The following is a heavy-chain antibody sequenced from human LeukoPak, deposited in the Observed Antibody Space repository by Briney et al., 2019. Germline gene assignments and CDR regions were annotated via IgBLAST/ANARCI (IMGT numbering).Heavy chain of an antibody. CDR1: GFTFSSYG. J-gene: IGHJ4*02. D-gene: IGHD5-24*01. V-gene: IGHV3-30*18. Sequence: GGSLRLSCAASGFTFSSYGMHWVRQAPGKGLEWVAVISYDGSNKYYADSVKGRFTISRDNSKNTLYLQMNSLRAEDTAVYYCAKDLYKATITHVDYWGQGTLVTVSS. CDR3: AKDLYKATITHVDY. CDR2: ISYDGSNK.